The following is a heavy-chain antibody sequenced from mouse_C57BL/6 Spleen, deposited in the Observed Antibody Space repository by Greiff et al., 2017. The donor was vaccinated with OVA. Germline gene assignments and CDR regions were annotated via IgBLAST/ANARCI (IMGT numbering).Heavy chain of an antibody. CDR2: IDPSDSYT. D-gene: IGHD1-1*01. J-gene: IGHJ3*01. CDR1: GYTFTSYW. Sequence: VKLQQPGAELVKPGASVKLSCKASGYTFTSYWMQWVKQRPGQGLEWIGEIDPSDSYTNYNQKFKGKATLTVDTSSSTAYMQLSSLTSEDSAVYYCAHYGSSYGWFAYWGQGTLVTVSA. V-gene: IGHV1-50*01. CDR3: AHYGSSYGWFAY.